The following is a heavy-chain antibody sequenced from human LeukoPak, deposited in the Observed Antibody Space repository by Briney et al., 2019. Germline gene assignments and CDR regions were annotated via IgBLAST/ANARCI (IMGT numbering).Heavy chain of an antibody. CDR2: INHSGST. J-gene: IGHJ4*02. Sequence: PSETLSLTCAVYGGSFSGYYWSWIRQPPGKGLEWLGEINHSGSTNYNPSLKSRVTISVDTSKNQFSLKLSSVTAADTAVYYCATHAAYSGYDVNDYWGQGTLVTVSS. V-gene: IGHV4-34*01. CDR1: GGSFSGYY. CDR3: ATHAAYSGYDVNDY. D-gene: IGHD5-12*01.